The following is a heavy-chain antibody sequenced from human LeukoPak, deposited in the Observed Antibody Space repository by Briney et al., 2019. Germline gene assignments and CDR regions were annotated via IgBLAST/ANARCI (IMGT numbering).Heavy chain of an antibody. CDR3: ARVLYGPLDY. J-gene: IGHJ4*02. D-gene: IGHD2-8*01. CDR1: GGSISSYY. CDR2: IYTSGST. V-gene: IGHV4-4*07. Sequence: PSETLSLTCTVSGGSISSYYWSWIRQPAGKGREWIGRIYTSGSTNYNTSLKSRVTMSVDTSKNQFSLKLSSVTAADPAVYYCARVLYGPLDYWRQGTLVTVSS.